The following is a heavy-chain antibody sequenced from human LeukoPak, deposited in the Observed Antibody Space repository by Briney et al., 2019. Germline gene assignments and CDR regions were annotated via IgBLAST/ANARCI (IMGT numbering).Heavy chain of an antibody. J-gene: IGHJ4*02. D-gene: IGHD1-26*01. V-gene: IGHV3-48*03. CDR3: ARDLSGVVGAD. CDR2: ISSSGSTI. CDR1: GFTFSSYE. Sequence: GGSLRLSCAASGFTFSSYEMNWVRQAPGKGLEWVSYISSSGSTIYYADSVKGRFTIARDNAKNSLYLQMNSLRADDTAVYYCARDLSGVVGADWGQGTLVTVSS.